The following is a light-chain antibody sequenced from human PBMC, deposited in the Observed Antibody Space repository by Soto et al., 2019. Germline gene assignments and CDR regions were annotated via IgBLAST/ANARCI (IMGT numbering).Light chain of an antibody. Sequence: EIVMTQSPATMSVSPGERATLSCRASQSMGSNVAWYQQKPGQAPRLLIYGASTRAAGIPARFSGSGSGTEFTLTISSLQSEDFAVYYCQQYHSGPAFGRWTKVDIK. J-gene: IGKJ1*01. CDR3: QQYHSGPA. CDR2: GAS. V-gene: IGKV3-15*01. CDR1: QSMGSN.